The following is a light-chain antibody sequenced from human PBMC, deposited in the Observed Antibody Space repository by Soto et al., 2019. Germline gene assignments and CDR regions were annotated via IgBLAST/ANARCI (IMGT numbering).Light chain of an antibody. Sequence: EIVLTQSPGTLSLSPGERAILSCRASQSVSSSYLAWYQQKPGQAPRLLIYGASSRGTGIPDRFSGSGSGTDFTLTISRLEPEDFAVYYCQQYGSSSLTFGGGTKVEIK. J-gene: IGKJ4*01. V-gene: IGKV3-20*01. CDR2: GAS. CDR1: QSVSSSY. CDR3: QQYGSSSLT.